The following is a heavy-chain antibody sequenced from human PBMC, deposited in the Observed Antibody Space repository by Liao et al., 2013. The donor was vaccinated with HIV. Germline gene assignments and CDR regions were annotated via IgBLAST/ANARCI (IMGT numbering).Heavy chain of an antibody. CDR2: FYYSGST. D-gene: IGHD1-26*01. J-gene: IGHJ4*02. CDR1: NGSLLSSSYY. V-gene: IGHV4-61*01. CDR3: ARGTRWERALDS. Sequence: QLLLQESGPRMVKPSETLSLICSVSNGSLLSSSYYWTWIRQPPGKGLEWIGYFYYSGSTNYNPSLKSRVTISIATSKNQVSLEVTSVTAADTAVYYCARGTRWERALDSWGQGTLVAVSS.